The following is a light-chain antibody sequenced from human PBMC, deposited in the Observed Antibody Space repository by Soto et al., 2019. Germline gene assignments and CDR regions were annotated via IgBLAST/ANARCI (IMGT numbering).Light chain of an antibody. Sequence: IQMTQSPSSLSAFVGDRVTITCQATQNIRKYLNWYQQKPGKAPTLLIYDASSLETGVPSRFCGSGSGTDFTLTIISLQPEDFATYYCQQYDNRPLIFGQGTRLEIK. J-gene: IGKJ5*01. CDR1: QNIRKY. CDR3: QQYDNRPLI. CDR2: DAS. V-gene: IGKV1-33*01.